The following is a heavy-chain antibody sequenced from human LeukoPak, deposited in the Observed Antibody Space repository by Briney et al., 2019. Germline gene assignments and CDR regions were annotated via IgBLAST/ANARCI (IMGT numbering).Heavy chain of an antibody. CDR3: ARVAVVTYDAFDI. D-gene: IGHD4-23*01. CDR1: GFTFSNYE. J-gene: IGHJ3*02. V-gene: IGHV3-48*03. CDR2: ISSSGSDI. Sequence: GGSLRLSCAASGFTFSNYEMHWVRQAPGKGLEWVSYISSSGSDIYYADSVKGRFTISRDNAKNSLYLQMNSLRAEDTAVYYCARVAVVTYDAFDIWGQGTMVTVSS.